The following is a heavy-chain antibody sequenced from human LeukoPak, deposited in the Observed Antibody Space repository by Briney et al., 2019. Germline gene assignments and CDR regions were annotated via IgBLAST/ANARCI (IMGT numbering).Heavy chain of an antibody. D-gene: IGHD4-17*01. CDR1: GFTFSSYE. J-gene: IGHJ6*03. V-gene: IGHV3-48*03. Sequence: GGSLGLSCAASGFTFSSYEMNWVRQAPGKGLEWVSYISSSGSTIYYADSVKGRFTISRDNAKNSLYLQMNSLRAEDTAVYYCARDNTVLYYMDVWGKGTTVTISS. CDR2: ISSSGSTI. CDR3: ARDNTVLYYMDV.